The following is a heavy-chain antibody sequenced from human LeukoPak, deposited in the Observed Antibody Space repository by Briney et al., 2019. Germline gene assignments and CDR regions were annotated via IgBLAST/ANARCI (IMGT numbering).Heavy chain of an antibody. Sequence: GGSLRLSCAASGFTFSDYYMSWIRQAPGKGLEWVSYVSSGSSTIYYADSVKGRVTVSRDNGQRSLYLLMNSLRAEDTAMYYCARGESSYCRGGCYFASWGQGTLVTISS. D-gene: IGHD2-21*02. V-gene: IGHV3-11*04. CDR3: ARGESSYCRGGCYFAS. CDR1: GFTFSDYY. CDR2: VSSGSSTI. J-gene: IGHJ5*01.